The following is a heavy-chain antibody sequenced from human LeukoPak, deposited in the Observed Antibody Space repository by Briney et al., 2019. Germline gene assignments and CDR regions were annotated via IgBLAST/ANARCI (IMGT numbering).Heavy chain of an antibody. J-gene: IGHJ4*02. CDR2: ISNSSYI. Sequence: GGSLRLSCAASGFTFSSYSMNWVRQAPGKGLEWVSSISNSSYIYYADSVKGRFTISRDNAKNSLYLQMNSLRAEDTAVYYCARVSSGSYYWGQGTLVTVSS. CDR1: GFTFSSYS. CDR3: ARVSSGSYY. D-gene: IGHD1-26*01. V-gene: IGHV3-21*01.